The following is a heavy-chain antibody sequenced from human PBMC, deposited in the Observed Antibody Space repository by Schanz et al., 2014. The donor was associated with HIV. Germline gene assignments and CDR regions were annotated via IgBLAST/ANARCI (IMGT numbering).Heavy chain of an antibody. V-gene: IGHV3-23*01. CDR3: AKDFSGQDLTWGYGMDV. Sequence: EVQMLESGGGSVQPGGSLRLSCAASGFTFSNFAMSWVRQAPGKGLEWVSSLSGSGSNIYYADSVKGRFTISRDFSENTLYLQMNSLRPEDTAVYYCAKDFSGQDLTWGYGMDVWGQGTTVTVSS. D-gene: IGHD3-10*01. CDR1: GFTFSNFA. J-gene: IGHJ6*02. CDR2: LSGSGSNI.